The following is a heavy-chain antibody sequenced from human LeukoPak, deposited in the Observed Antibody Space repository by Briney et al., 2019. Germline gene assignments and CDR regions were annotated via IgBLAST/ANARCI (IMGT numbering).Heavy chain of an antibody. J-gene: IGHJ4*02. D-gene: IGHD2-15*01. Sequence: GGSLRLSCAASGTSVSGCFMNWVRQAPGKGLEWVSVMRNGDTTDYADSVKGRFTISVDKSKNTVYLQMNSLRTEDTAVYYCSREGYFNFENWGQGTLVTVSS. V-gene: IGHV3-66*02. CDR2: MRNGDTT. CDR1: GTSVSGCF. CDR3: SREGYFNFEN.